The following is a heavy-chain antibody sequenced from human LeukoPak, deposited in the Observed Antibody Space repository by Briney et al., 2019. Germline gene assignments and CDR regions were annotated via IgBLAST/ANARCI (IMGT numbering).Heavy chain of an antibody. CDR1: GYTFTAYY. D-gene: IGHD6-19*01. Sequence: ASVKVSCKASGYTFTAYYLHWLRQAPGQGLEWGGWINPHSGGTNFAQNFQGRVTMTRDTSISTAYMELSRMRSDDTAVYYCATKTIPGITVAGTAFDVWGQGTLVTVSS. CDR3: ATKTIPGITVAGTAFDV. V-gene: IGHV1-2*02. J-gene: IGHJ3*01. CDR2: INPHSGGT.